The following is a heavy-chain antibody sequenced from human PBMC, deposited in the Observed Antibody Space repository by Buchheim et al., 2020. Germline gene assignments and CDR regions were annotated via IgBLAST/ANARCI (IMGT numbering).Heavy chain of an antibody. J-gene: IGHJ4*02. V-gene: IGHV4-34*01. CDR2: INHSGST. CDR1: GGSFSGYY. Sequence: QVQLQQWGAGLLKPSETLSLTCAVYGGSFSGYYWSWIRQPPGKGLEWIGEINHSGSTNYNPSLTRRVTISVDTSKNQSFLKLSSVTAADTAVYYWARGTPCSGGSCDTVLSGAFDYWGQGTL. CDR3: ARGTPCSGGSCDTVLSGAFDY. D-gene: IGHD2-15*01.